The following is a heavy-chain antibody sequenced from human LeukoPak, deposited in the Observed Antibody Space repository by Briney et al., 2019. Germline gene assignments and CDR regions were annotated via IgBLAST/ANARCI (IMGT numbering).Heavy chain of an antibody. V-gene: IGHV3-48*01. CDR1: GFSLSAYN. D-gene: IGHD5-12*01. J-gene: IGHJ4*02. CDR2: ISSSSATI. CDR3: AREDEATMTFDY. Sequence: GGSLRLSCEGSGFSLSAYNMNWVRQAPGKGLESVSYISSSSATIFYADSVKGRFTISRDNAKNSLYLQMNSLRPEDTAVYYCAREDEATMTFDYWGQGTLVTVSS.